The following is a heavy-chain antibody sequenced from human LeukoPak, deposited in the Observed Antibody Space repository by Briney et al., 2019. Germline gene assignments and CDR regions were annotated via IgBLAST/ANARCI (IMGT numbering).Heavy chain of an antibody. CDR2: IIPIFGTA. V-gene: IGHV1-69*05. J-gene: IGHJ6*03. CDR3: ARNRGGVVTAIGVSYYYYMDV. CDR1: GGTFSSYA. D-gene: IGHD2-21*02. Sequence: GASVKVSCKASGGTFSSYAISWVRQAPGQGLEWMGGIIPIFGTANYAQKFQGRVTMTTDTSTSTAYMELRSLRSDDTAVYYCARNRGGVVTAIGVSYYYYMDVWGKGTTVTISS.